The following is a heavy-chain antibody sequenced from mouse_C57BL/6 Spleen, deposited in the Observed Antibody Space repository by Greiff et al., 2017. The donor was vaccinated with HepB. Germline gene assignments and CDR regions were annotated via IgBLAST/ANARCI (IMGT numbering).Heavy chain of an antibody. V-gene: IGHV5-6*01. D-gene: IGHD2-4*01. CDR3: ARPIYYDYDFDY. J-gene: IGHJ2*01. CDR1: GFTFSSYG. Sequence: EVKLQESGGDLVKPGGSLKLSCAASGFTFSSYGMSWVRQTPDKRLEWVATISSGGSYTYYPDSVKGRFTISRDNAKNTLYLQMSSLKSEDTAMYYCARPIYYDYDFDYWGQGTTLTVSS. CDR2: ISSGGSYT.